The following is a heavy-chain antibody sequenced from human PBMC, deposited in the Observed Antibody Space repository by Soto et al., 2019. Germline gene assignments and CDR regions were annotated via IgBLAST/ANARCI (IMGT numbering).Heavy chain of an antibody. V-gene: IGHV3-30*02. CDR1: GFTFSSYG. CDR3: AKDFWSGYYVGSQHYGMDV. D-gene: IGHD3-3*01. CDR2: IWYDGSNK. J-gene: IGHJ6*02. Sequence: PGGSLRLSCAASGFTFSSYGMHWVRQAPGKGLEWVAVIWYDGSNKYYADSVKGRFTISRDNPKNTLYLQMNSLRAEDTAVFYCAKDFWSGYYVGSQHYGMDVWGQGTTVTVSS.